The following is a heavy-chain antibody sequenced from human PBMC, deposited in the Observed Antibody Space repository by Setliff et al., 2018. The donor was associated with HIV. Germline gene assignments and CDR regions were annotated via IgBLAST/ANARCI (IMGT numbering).Heavy chain of an antibody. V-gene: IGHV1-69*05. J-gene: IGHJ4*02. CDR2: SIPLFKTV. D-gene: IGHD2-8*01. CDR1: GATFSNSA. CDR3: ASGSGYCRNGDCYIGVHKNPDKYFYDY. Sequence: SVKVSCKASGATFSNSALTWVRWAPGQGLEWMGGSIPLFKTVNYAQKFHGRLTISTDELMTTAYMELSSLKSEDTAVYYCASGSGYCRNGDCYIGVHKNPDKYFYDYWGQGTLVTVPQ.